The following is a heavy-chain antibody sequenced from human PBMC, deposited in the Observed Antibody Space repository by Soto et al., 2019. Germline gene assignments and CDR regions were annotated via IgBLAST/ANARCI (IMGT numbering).Heavy chain of an antibody. V-gene: IGHV1-2*04. CDR1: GYTFTGYY. CDR2: INPNSGGT. CDR3: ARAPDTAMVPYYYYYGMDV. Sequence: GASVKVSCKASGYTFTGYYMHWVRQAPEQGLEWMGWINPNSGGTNYAQKFQGWVTMTRDTSISTAYMELSRLRSDDTAVYYCARAPDTAMVPYYYYYGMDVWGQGTTVTVSS. D-gene: IGHD5-18*01. J-gene: IGHJ6*02.